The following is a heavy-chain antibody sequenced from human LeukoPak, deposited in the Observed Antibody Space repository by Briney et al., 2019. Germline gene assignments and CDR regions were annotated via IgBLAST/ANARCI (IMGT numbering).Heavy chain of an antibody. V-gene: IGHV4-61*01. Sequence: SETLSLTCSVSGGSVTSGSYYWSWIRQPPGKGLEWIGFVFPSGNTKYNPSLKSRVTMSRDTSKSQFSLKLSSVTAADRAAYYCASHYSGFNWGIDYWGQGTLVAVSS. CDR1: GGSVTSGSYY. CDR3: ASHYSGFNWGIDY. J-gene: IGHJ4*02. D-gene: IGHD5-12*01. CDR2: VFPSGNT.